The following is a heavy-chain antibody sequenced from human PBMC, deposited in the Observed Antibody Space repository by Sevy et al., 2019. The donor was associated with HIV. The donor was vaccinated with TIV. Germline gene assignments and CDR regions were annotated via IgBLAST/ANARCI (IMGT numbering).Heavy chain of an antibody. CDR1: GFTFSNAW. V-gene: IGHV3-15*01. CDR2: IKSKTDGGTT. D-gene: IGHD3-22*01. Sequence: GGSLRRSCAASGFTFSNAWMSWVRQAPGKGLEWVGRIKSKTDGGTTDYAEPVKGRFTISRDDSKNTLYLQMNSLKTEDTAVYYCTTSYYYDSSGYYRDFDYWGQGTLVTVSS. CDR3: TTSYYYDSSGYYRDFDY. J-gene: IGHJ4*02.